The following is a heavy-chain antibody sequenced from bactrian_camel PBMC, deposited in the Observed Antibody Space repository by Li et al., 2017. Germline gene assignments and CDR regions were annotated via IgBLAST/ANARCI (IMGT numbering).Heavy chain of an antibody. V-gene: IGHV3S54*01. CDR2: IATGSGNT. CDR3: AAGSMSWADTVYKY. J-gene: IGHJ4*01. CDR1: GITISEYA. D-gene: IGHD5*01. Sequence: HVQLVESGGGLVQPGGSLRLSCTVSGITISEYAMAWFRQAPGKVREGVARIATGSGNTYYADSVRGRFTMSRDNAKNTIYLQMNSLKSEDTALYYCAAGSMSWADTVYKYWGQGTQVTVS.